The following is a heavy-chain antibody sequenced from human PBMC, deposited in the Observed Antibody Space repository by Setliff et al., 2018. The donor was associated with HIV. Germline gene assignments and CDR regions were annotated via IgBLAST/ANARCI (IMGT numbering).Heavy chain of an antibody. V-gene: IGHV3-48*01. CDR1: GFTFKTYS. CDR2: IKTDGGTT. D-gene: IGHD1-26*01. CDR3: ATGGGQSFDY. J-gene: IGHJ4*02. Sequence: GGSLRLSCVGSGFTFKTYSMNWVRQAPGKGLEWLSYIKTDGGTTYDADSVEGRFTISRDNAKNSLYLQMDNLTVDDTAVYFCATGGGQSFDYWGQGTLVTRLL.